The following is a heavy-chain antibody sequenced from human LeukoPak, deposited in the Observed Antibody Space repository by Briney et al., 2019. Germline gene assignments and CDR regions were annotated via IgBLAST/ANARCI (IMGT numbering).Heavy chain of an antibody. J-gene: IGHJ6*04. CDR2: IDPSDSYT. D-gene: IGHD5-24*01. V-gene: IGHV5-10-1*01. CDR3: AKQPFSATNFAGMDV. Sequence: GESLRISCKGSGYSFTSYWISWVRQMPGKGLEWLGRIDPSDSYTNYSPSFQGHVTISADKSISTAYLQWSSLKASDTAMYYCAKQPFSATNFAGMDVWGKGTTVTVSS. CDR1: GYSFTSYW.